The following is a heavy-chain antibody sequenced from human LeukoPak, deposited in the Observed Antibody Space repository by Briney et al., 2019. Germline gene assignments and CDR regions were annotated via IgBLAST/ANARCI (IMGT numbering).Heavy chain of an antibody. CDR2: MNPNSGNT. Sequence: ASVKVSCEASGYTFTSYDINWVRQATGQGLEWMGWMNPNSGNTGYAQKFQGRVTMTRNTSISTAYMELSSLRSEDTAVYYCARLPTYYYYYGMDVWGQGTTVTVSS. J-gene: IGHJ6*02. V-gene: IGHV1-8*01. CDR3: ARLPTYYYYYGMDV. CDR1: GYTFTSYD. D-gene: IGHD1-26*01.